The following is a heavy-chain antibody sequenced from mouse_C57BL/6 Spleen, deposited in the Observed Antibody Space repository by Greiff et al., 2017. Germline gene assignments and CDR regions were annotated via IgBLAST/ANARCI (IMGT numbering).Heavy chain of an antibody. Sequence: QVQLQQPGTELVKPGASVKLSCKASGYTFTSYWMHWVKQRPGHGLGWIGNINPSNGGTNYNEKFKSKATLTVDKSSSPAYMQLSSLTSEDSAVYYCARLDGTSYYYAMDYWGQGTSVTVSS. CDR3: ARLDGTSYYYAMDY. J-gene: IGHJ4*01. CDR2: INPSNGGT. CDR1: GYTFTSYW. D-gene: IGHD1-1*01. V-gene: IGHV1-53*01.